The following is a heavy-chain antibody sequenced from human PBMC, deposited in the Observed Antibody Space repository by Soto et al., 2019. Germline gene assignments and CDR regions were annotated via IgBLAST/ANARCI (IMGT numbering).Heavy chain of an antibody. J-gene: IGHJ4*02. V-gene: IGHV4-4*02. CDR3: ARNLDY. CDR2: IYDSGYT. Sequence: SETLSLTCTVSGGSISSDYWWSWIRQSPGKGLEWIGEIYDSGYTNRNPSLKSRLTISVDKSKNQFSLNLSSVTAADTAVYYCARNLDYWGQGTLVTVSS. CDR1: GGSISSDYW.